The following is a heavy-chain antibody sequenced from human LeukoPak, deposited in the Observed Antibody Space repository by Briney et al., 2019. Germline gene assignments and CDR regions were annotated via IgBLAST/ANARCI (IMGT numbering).Heavy chain of an antibody. D-gene: IGHD3-9*01. Sequence: SETLSLTCTVSGGSISSYYWSWIRQPPGKGLEWIGYIYYSGSTNYNPSLKSRVTISVDTSKNQFSLKLSSVTAADTAVYYCARHVEGLVFEWLLPYDAFDIWGQGTMVTVSS. CDR2: IYYSGST. CDR3: ARHVEGLVFEWLLPYDAFDI. CDR1: GGSISSYY. V-gene: IGHV4-59*08. J-gene: IGHJ3*02.